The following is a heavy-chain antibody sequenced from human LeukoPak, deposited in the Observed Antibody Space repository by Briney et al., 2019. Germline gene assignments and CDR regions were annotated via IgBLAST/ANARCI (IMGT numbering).Heavy chain of an antibody. CDR2: IRYDGSNK. Sequence: PGGSLRLSCAASGFTFSSYGMHWVRRAPGKGLEWVAFIRYDGSNKYYADSVKGRFTISRDNSKNTLYLQMNSLRAEDTAVYYCAGGAWAPTNYYDSSGYYGGGQGTLVTVSS. J-gene: IGHJ4*02. CDR1: GFTFSSYG. D-gene: IGHD3-22*01. CDR3: AGGAWAPTNYYDSSGYYG. V-gene: IGHV3-30*02.